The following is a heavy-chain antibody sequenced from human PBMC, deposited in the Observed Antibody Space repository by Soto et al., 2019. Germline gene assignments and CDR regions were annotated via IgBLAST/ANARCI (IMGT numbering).Heavy chain of an antibody. CDR3: ATDPRGPDY. Sequence: GGSLRLSCAASGFTFSSYSMNWVRQAPGKGLEWVSYISSSSNTIYYADSVKGRFTISGDNAKKTLYLQMNSLRAEDTAIYYCATDPRGPDYWGQGTQVTVSS. V-gene: IGHV3-48*01. J-gene: IGHJ4*02. CDR2: ISSSSNTI. CDR1: GFTFSSYS.